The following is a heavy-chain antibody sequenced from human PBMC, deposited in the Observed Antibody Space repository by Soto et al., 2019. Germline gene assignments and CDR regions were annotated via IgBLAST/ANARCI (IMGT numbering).Heavy chain of an antibody. J-gene: IGHJ3*02. V-gene: IGHV4-39*01. D-gene: IGHD3-10*01. Sequence: TSETLSLTCTVSGGSISSSNYYWGWIRQPPGKGLEWIGSIYYSGSTYYNPSLKSRVTISVDTSKNQFSLKLSSVTAADTAVYYCAKGGSGSYSNAFDIWGQGTMVTVS. CDR1: GGSISSSNYY. CDR2: IYYSGST. CDR3: AKGGSGSYSNAFDI.